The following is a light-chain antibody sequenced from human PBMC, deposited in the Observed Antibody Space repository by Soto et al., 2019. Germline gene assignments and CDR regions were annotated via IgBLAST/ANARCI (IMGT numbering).Light chain of an antibody. J-gene: IGKJ2*01. Sequence: EIVLTQSPATLSLSPGERATLSCRASQSVSSYLAWYQQKPGQAPRLLIHDASARATGIPARFSGSGSGTDFTLTISSLEPEDFAVYYCQQRSNWPGTFGQGTKLEIK. V-gene: IGKV3-11*01. CDR1: QSVSSY. CDR2: DAS. CDR3: QQRSNWPGT.